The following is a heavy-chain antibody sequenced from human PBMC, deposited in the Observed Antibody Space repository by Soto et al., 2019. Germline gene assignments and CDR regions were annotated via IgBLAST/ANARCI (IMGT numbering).Heavy chain of an antibody. Sequence: GGSLRLSCAASGFTFSSYGMHWVRQAPGKGLEWVAVISYDGSNKYYADSVKGRFTISRDNSKNTLYLQMNTLRAEDTAVYYSAKGGHRGQLRRGLDYWGQGTLVSVSA. CDR2: ISYDGSNK. V-gene: IGHV3-30*18. CDR3: AKGGHRGQLRRGLDY. D-gene: IGHD3-3*01. CDR1: GFTFSSYG. J-gene: IGHJ4*02.